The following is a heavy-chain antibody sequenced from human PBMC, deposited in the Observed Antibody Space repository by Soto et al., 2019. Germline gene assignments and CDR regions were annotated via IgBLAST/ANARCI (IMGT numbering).Heavy chain of an antibody. Sequence: QVELVQSGAEVKKPGASVKVSCKAAGYTFTSYYMHWVRQAPGQGLEWMGFINPSGGITTYAQKFKARVTMTSDTSTSTVYMELRTLKSEDMAVYYCARRSIFTWSDAFDIWGQGTMVTVSA. D-gene: IGHD3-3*01. CDR1: GYTFTSYY. V-gene: IGHV1-46*01. CDR3: ARRSIFTWSDAFDI. J-gene: IGHJ3*02. CDR2: INPSGGIT.